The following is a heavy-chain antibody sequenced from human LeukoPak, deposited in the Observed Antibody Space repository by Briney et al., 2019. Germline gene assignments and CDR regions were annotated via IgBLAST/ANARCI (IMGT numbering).Heavy chain of an antibody. J-gene: IGHJ4*02. CDR2: ISGSGGST. D-gene: IGHD3-22*01. Sequence: GGSLRLSCAVSGLTFSNYGMRGVRQAPGKGLEWVAGISGSGGSTHYADSVKGRFTISRDNPRNTLYLQMTSLRPEDTAVYFCAKRGVVIRVILVGFHKEAYYFDSWGQGALVTVSS. CDR1: GLTFSNYG. V-gene: IGHV3-23*01. CDR3: AKRGVVIRVILVGFHKEAYYFDS.